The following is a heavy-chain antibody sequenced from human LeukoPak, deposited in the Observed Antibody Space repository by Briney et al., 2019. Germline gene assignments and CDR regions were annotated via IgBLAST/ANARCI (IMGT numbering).Heavy chain of an antibody. Sequence: SETLSLTCTVSDYSISSGYGYYWGWIRQPPGKGLEWIGNIYHSGITYYNHFNSSLKSRVTISIDTSKNQFSLRPTSVTAADTAVYYCARVRYSDSSVLTRKRSYYFDYWGQGTLVTVSS. V-gene: IGHV4-38-2*02. J-gene: IGHJ4*02. D-gene: IGHD3-22*01. CDR3: ARVRYSDSSVLTRKRSYYFDY. CDR2: IYHSGIT. CDR1: DYSISSGYGYY.